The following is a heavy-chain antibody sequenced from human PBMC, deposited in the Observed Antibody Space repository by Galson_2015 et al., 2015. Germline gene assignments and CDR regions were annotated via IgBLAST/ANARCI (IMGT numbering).Heavy chain of an antibody. CDR1: GFTVSSNY. V-gene: IGHV3-53*05. J-gene: IGHJ4*02. D-gene: IGHD6-19*01. CDR3: ARDPQDNSGWSCYFDY. CDR2: IYSGGST. Sequence: SLRLSCAASGFTVSSNYMSWVRQAPGRGLEWVSVIYSGGSTYYADSVKGRFTISRDNFKNTLYLQMNSLRAEDTAVYYCARDPQDNSGWSCYFDYWGQGTLVTVSS.